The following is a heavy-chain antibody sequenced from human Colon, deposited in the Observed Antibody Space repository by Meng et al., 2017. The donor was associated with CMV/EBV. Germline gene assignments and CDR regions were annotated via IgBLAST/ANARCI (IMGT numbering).Heavy chain of an antibody. D-gene: IGHD6-13*01. CDR1: GFTFSSYE. CDR2: ISSSGSII. J-gene: IGHJ6*02. V-gene: IGHV3-48*03. CDR3: ARDGGGVAAAANTLLYYYGLDV. Sequence: GESLKISCAASGFTFSSYEMNWVRQAPGKGLEWVSYISSSGSIIYYADSVKGRFTISRDNAKNSLYLQMNSLRAEDTAVYHCARDGGGVAAAANTLLYYYGLDVWGQGTTVTVSS.